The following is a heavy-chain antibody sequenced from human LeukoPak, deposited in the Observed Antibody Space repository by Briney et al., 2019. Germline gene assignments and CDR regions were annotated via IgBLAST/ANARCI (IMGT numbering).Heavy chain of an antibody. V-gene: IGHV3-30*18. CDR3: AKNAVTTVYYYYGMDV. D-gene: IGHD4-17*01. CDR2: ISYDGSNK. CDR1: GFTFSSYG. J-gene: IGHJ6*02. Sequence: GGSLRLSCAASGFTFSSYGMHWVRQAPGRGLEWVAVISYDGSNKYYADSVKGRFTISRDNSKNTLYLQMNSLRAEDTAVYYCAKNAVTTVYYYYGMDVWGQGTTVTVSS.